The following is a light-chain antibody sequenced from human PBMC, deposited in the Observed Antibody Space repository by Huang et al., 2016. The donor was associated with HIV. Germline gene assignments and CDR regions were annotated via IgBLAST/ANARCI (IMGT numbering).Light chain of an antibody. Sequence: VLTQSPGILSLSPGERATLSCRASQRVNSGSLAWYQQKFGQAPRLLIFEASIRATGIPDRFSGSGSGTNFTLSISRLEPEDFAVYYCQQYDTSSITFGQGTRLDIK. V-gene: IGKV3-20*01. CDR3: QQYDTSSIT. CDR2: EAS. J-gene: IGKJ5*01. CDR1: QRVNSGS.